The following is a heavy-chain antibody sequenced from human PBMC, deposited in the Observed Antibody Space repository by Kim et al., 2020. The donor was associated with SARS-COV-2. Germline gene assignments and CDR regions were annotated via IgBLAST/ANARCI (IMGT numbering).Heavy chain of an antibody. CDR1: GFTFSSSW. CDR3: SSALLWLGCRGCFDY. Sequence: GGSLRLSCAASGFTFSSSWMSWVRQAPGKGLEWVAHIKHDGSGGSSDDAAPGRFTITSADGDNTLTLQLHILSPEATAVYYCSSALLWLGCRGCFDY. V-gene: IGHV3-7*01. J-gene: IGHJ4*01. D-gene: IGHD3-10*01. CDR2: IKHDGSGG.